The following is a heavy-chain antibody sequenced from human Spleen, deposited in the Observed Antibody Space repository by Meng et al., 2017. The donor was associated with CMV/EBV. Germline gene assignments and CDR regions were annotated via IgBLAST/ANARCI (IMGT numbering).Heavy chain of an antibody. Sequence: GSFSGYYWSWIRQPPGKGLEWIGEINHSGSTSYNPSLKSRVTISVDTSKNQFSLKLSSVTAADTAVYYCARGTPYCSGGYCYDILDHWGQGTLVTVSS. CDR1: GSFSGYY. CDR3: ARGTPYCSGGYCYDILDH. CDR2: INHSGST. D-gene: IGHD2-15*01. V-gene: IGHV4-34*01. J-gene: IGHJ4*02.